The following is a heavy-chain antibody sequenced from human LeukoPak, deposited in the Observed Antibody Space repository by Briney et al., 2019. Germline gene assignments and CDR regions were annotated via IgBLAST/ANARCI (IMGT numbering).Heavy chain of an antibody. CDR1: GFAFSTYA. V-gene: IGHV3-23*01. D-gene: IGHD4/OR15-4a*01. J-gene: IGHJ4*02. CDR2: ISAGSTST. CDR3: AKRGDYRGFDY. Sequence: GGSLRLSCAASGFAFSTYAMGWVRQAPGKGLEWVSSISAGSTSTSYAESVKGRFTISRDNSKNTLYLQINSLRDEDTAIYYCAKRGDYRGFDYWGQGTLVTVSS.